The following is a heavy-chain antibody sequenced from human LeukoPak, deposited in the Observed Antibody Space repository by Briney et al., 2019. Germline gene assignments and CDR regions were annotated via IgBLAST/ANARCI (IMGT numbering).Heavy chain of an antibody. J-gene: IGHJ4*02. CDR2: ISSSSSYI. CDR1: GFTFSSYS. Sequence: PGGSLRLSCAASGFTFSSYSMNWVRKAPGKGLEWVSSISSSSSYIYYADSVKGRFTISRDNAKNSLYLQMNSLRAEDTAVYYCAKVSNGEVAGPGWGQGTLVTVSS. CDR3: AKVSNGEVAGPG. D-gene: IGHD6-19*01. V-gene: IGHV3-21*01.